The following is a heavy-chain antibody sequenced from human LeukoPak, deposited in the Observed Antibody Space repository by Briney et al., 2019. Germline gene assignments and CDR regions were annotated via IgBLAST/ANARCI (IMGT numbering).Heavy chain of an antibody. CDR3: ARIHNPYYDISNNWFDP. CDR1: GGSISSSSYY. Sequence: SETLSLTCTVSGGSISSSSYYWGWIRQPPGKGLEWIGSIYYSGSTYYNPSLKSRVTISVDTSKNQFSLKLSSVTAADTAVYYCARIHNPYYDISNNWFDPWGQGTLVTVSS. V-gene: IGHV4-39*07. D-gene: IGHD3-9*01. CDR2: IYYSGST. J-gene: IGHJ5*02.